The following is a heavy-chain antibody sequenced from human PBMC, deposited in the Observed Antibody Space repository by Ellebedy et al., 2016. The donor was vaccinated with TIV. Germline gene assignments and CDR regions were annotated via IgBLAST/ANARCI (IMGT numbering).Heavy chain of an antibody. D-gene: IGHD1-7*01. CDR2: IYAGDSDT. Sequence: PGGSLRLSCKGSGYNSPTYWIAWVRQMPGKGLEWMAIIYAGDSDTKYSPSFQGQVIISADKSINTAYLQWSSLKASDTAMYYCARLPRQVQIATTLPYLDLWGQGTLVTVSS. CDR1: GYNSPTYW. J-gene: IGHJ4*02. V-gene: IGHV5-51*01. CDR3: ARLPRQVQIATTLPYLDL.